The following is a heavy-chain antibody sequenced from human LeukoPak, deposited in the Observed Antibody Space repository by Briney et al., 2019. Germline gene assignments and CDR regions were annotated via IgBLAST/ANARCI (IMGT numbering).Heavy chain of an antibody. V-gene: IGHV1-8*01. CDR1: GYTFTSYD. J-gene: IGHJ6*03. CDR2: MNPNSGNT. D-gene: IGHD6-13*01. Sequence: ASVKVSCKASGYTFTSYDINWVRQATGQGLEWMGWMNPNSGNTGYAQKFQGRVTMTRNTSISTAYMELSSLRSEDTAVYYCATAAAGTSYYYMGVWGKGTTVTVSS. CDR3: ATAAAGTSYYYMGV.